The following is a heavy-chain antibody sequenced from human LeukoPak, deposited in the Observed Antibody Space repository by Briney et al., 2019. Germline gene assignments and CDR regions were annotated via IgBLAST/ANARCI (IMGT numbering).Heavy chain of an antibody. V-gene: IGHV3-30*03. J-gene: IGHJ4*02. CDR2: ISYDGSNK. CDR3: ASLESSGWYEGDY. Sequence: GGSLRLSCAASGFTFSSYGMHWVRQAPGKGLEWVAVISYDGSNKYYADSVKGRFSISRDNAKNTLYLQMNSLRAEDTAVYYCASLESSGWYEGDYWGQGTLVTVSS. CDR1: GFTFSSYG. D-gene: IGHD6-19*01.